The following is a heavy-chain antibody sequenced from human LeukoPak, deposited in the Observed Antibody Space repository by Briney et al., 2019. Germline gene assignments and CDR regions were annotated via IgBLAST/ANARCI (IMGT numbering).Heavy chain of an antibody. CDR1: GSISSYY. V-gene: IGHV4-4*09. CDR3: ARQKCTSTSCLTKNAFDI. J-gene: IGHJ3*02. D-gene: IGHD2-2*01. Sequence: SETLSLTCTVSGSISSYYWSWIRQPPGKGLEWIGYIYTSGSTNYNPSLKSRVTISVDTSKNQFSLDLSSVSAADTAVYYCARQKCTSTSCLTKNAFDIWGQGTMVTVSS. CDR2: IYTSGST.